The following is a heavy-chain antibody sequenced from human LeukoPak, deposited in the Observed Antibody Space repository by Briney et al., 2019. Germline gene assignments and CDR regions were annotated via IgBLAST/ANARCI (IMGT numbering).Heavy chain of an antibody. CDR3: PKLTEVAPTRPQGFDL. CDR2: ISSRGGAI. V-gene: IGHV3-48*03. D-gene: IGHD5-12*01. Sequence: GRSLRLSCAASGFIFSSYEMNWVRQAPGKGLEWVSYISSRGGAIYYADSLKGRFTISRDNAKNSLYLQMNSLRAEDTAVYYCPKLTEVAPTRPQGFDLWGRGTLVTVSS. CDR1: GFIFSSYE. J-gene: IGHJ2*01.